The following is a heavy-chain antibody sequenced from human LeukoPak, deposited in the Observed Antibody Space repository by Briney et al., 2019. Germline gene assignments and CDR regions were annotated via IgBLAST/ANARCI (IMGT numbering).Heavy chain of an antibody. Sequence: GGSLRLSCAVSGFTIINYDMSWVRKAPGKGLEWVSGISGDGNSAYYADSVKGRFTVSRDISKNTVYLQMSSLRAEDTALYYCLLAARDYWGQGTLVTVSS. CDR2: ISGDGNSA. CDR1: GFTIINYD. J-gene: IGHJ4*02. CDR3: LLAARDY. D-gene: IGHD6-25*01. V-gene: IGHV3-23*01.